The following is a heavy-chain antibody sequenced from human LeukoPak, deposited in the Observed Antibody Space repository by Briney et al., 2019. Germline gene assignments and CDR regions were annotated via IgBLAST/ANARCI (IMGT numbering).Heavy chain of an antibody. Sequence: SETLSLTCAVYGGSFSGYYWSWIRQPPGKGLEWIGEINHSGSTNYNPSLKSRVTISVDTSKNQFSLKLSSVTAADTAVYYCARAALDGEHFDCWGQGTLVTVSS. D-gene: IGHD5-24*01. V-gene: IGHV4-34*01. CDR1: GGSFSGYY. CDR2: INHSGST. CDR3: ARAALDGEHFDC. J-gene: IGHJ4*02.